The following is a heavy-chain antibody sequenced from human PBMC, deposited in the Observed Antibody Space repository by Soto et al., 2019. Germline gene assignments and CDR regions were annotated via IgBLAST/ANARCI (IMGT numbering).Heavy chain of an antibody. Sequence: QAQLVESGGGVVQPGRSLRLSCAASGFTFSSYGMHWVRQAPGKGLDWVAAISYDGSNQYYADSVKGRFTISRDDYKNTLYLQVNSLRPEDTAVYYCAKLMYSFDSSGFSIDYWGQGTLVTVSS. CDR1: GFTFSSYG. CDR3: AKLMYSFDSSGFSIDY. V-gene: IGHV3-30*18. CDR2: ISYDGSNQ. J-gene: IGHJ4*02. D-gene: IGHD3-22*01.